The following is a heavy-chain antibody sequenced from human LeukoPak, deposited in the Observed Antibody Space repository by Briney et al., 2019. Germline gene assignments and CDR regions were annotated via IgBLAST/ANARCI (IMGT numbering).Heavy chain of an antibody. CDR1: GFTFSSYS. V-gene: IGHV3-21*01. J-gene: IGHJ4*02. Sequence: GGSLRRSCAASGFTFSSYSMNWVRQAPGKGLEWVSSINSRSSYIYYADSVKGRFIISRDNAKNSLYLQMNSLRAEDTAVYYCAREGVPAAMDYWGQGTLVTVSS. CDR2: INSRSSYI. D-gene: IGHD2-2*01. CDR3: AREGVPAAMDY.